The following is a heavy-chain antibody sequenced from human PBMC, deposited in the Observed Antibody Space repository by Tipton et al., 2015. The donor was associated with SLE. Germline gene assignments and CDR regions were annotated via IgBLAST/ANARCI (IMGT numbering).Heavy chain of an antibody. CDR3: ARGANWGSRDFQY. Sequence: TLSLTCTVSSRSINRHFWSWIRQPPGKGLEWVGYISSSGTINYNPSLKSRVTISLDTSKSQFSLNLNSVTAADTAVYYCARGANWGSRDFQYWGQGTLVTVSS. V-gene: IGHV4-59*11. CDR1: SRSINRHF. D-gene: IGHD7-27*01. CDR2: ISSSGTI. J-gene: IGHJ4*02.